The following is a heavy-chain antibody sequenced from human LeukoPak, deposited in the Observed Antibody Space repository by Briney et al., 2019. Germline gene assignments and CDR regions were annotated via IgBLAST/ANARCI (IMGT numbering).Heavy chain of an antibody. D-gene: IGHD3-10*01. J-gene: IGHJ5*02. CDR2: ITGSGGST. CDR3: ARGITMVRGMPAPYNWFDP. Sequence: GGSLRLSCAAPGFTFSSYAMSWVRQAPGKGLEWVSAITGSGGSTYYADSVKGRFTISRDNSKNTLYLQMNSLRAEDTAMYYCARGITMVRGMPAPYNWFDPWGQGTLVTVSS. V-gene: IGHV3-23*01. CDR1: GFTFSSYA.